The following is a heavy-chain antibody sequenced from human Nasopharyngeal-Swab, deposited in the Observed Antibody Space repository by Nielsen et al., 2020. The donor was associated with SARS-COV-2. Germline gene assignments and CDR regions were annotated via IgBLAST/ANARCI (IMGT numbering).Heavy chain of an antibody. CDR3: AKEGPGMFGVVGLDV. V-gene: IGHV3-30*18. CDR2: ISYDGISK. Sequence: VRQAPGKGLEWVAVISYDGISKYNADSVKGRFTISRDNSKDTLYLQTNSLRPEDTAVYTCAKEGPGMFGVVGLDVWGQGTTVTVSS. D-gene: IGHD3-3*01. J-gene: IGHJ6*02.